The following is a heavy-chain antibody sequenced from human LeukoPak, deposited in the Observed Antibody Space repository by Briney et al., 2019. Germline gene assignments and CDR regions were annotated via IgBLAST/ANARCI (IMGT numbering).Heavy chain of an antibody. CDR2: IYTSGST. J-gene: IGHJ5*02. D-gene: IGHD2-2*01. V-gene: IGHV4-4*07. CDR1: GGSNSSYY. Sequence: SETLSLTCTVSGGSNSSYYWSWIRQPAAKGLEWIGRIYTSGSTNYNPSLKSRVTMSVDTSKNQFSLKRSSVTAADTAVYYCARDIRCSSTSWPGGDNWFDPWGQGTLVTVSS. CDR3: ARDIRCSSTSWPGGDNWFDP.